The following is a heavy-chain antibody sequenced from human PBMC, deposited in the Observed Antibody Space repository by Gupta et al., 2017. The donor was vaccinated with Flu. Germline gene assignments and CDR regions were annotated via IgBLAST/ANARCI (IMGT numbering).Heavy chain of an antibody. CDR1: GFTFSSYA. CDR2: ISGSGGST. J-gene: IGHJ3*02. CDR3: AKDMRYSSSWPDAFDI. V-gene: IGHV3-23*01. Sequence: EVQLLESGGGLVQPGGSLRLSCAASGFTFSSYAMSWVRQAPGKGLEWVSAISGSGGSTYYADSVKGRFTISRDNSKNTLYLQMNSLRAEDTAVYYCAKDMRYSSSWPDAFDIWGQGTMVTVSS. D-gene: IGHD6-13*01.